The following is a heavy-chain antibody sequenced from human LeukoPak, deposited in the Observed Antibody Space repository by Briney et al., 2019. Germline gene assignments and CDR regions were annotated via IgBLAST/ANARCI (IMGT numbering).Heavy chain of an antibody. CDR2: IYYSGTT. CDR3: ASGSGFFHL. Sequence: PSETLSLTCTVSGDSISSYYWSWLRQGPGKGLEWIGYIYYSGTTKYNPSLKSRVSMSVDTSKNQISLHLNSVTAADTALYYCASGSGFFHLWGQGTPVTVSS. D-gene: IGHD3-10*01. CDR1: GDSISSYY. V-gene: IGHV4-59*01. J-gene: IGHJ4*02.